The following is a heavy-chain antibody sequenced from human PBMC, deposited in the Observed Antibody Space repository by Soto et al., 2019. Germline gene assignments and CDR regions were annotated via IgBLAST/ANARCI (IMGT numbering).Heavy chain of an antibody. CDR1: GGSISSYY. V-gene: IGHV4-4*07. Sequence: QVQLQESGPGLVKPSETLSLTCTVSGGSISSYYWSWIRQPAGKGLEWIGRIYTSGSTNYNPSLKSRVTMSVYTSKNEFSLRLSSVTAADTDGYYCARGFGLLWFGELYGGPYGMDVLGQGTTVTVSS. J-gene: IGHJ6*02. CDR2: IYTSGST. CDR3: ARGFGLLWFGELYGGPYGMDV. D-gene: IGHD3-10*01.